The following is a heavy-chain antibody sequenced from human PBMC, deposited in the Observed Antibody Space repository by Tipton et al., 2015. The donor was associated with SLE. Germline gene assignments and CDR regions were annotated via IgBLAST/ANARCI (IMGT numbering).Heavy chain of an antibody. Sequence: TLSLTCAVYGGSFSGYYWSWIRQPPGKGLEWIGYIYYSGSTYYNPSLKSRVTISVDTSKNQFSLKLSSVTAADTAVYYCARGRNGIPDYWGQGTLVTVSS. CDR3: ARGRNGIPDY. CDR1: GGSFSGYY. V-gene: IGHV4-30-4*01. J-gene: IGHJ4*02. CDR2: IYYSGST. D-gene: IGHD1-1*01.